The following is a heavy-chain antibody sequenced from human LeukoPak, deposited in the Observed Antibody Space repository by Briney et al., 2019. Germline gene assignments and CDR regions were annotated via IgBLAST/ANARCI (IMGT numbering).Heavy chain of an antibody. J-gene: IGHJ5*02. V-gene: IGHV1-2*02. Sequence: EASVKVSCKASGYTFTGYYMHWVRQAPGQGLEWMGWINPNSGGTNYAQKFQVRVTMTRDTSISTAYMELSRLRSDDTAVYYCARDDGGWFDPWGQGTLVTVSS. D-gene: IGHD3-3*01. CDR1: GYTFTGYY. CDR3: ARDDGGWFDP. CDR2: INPNSGGT.